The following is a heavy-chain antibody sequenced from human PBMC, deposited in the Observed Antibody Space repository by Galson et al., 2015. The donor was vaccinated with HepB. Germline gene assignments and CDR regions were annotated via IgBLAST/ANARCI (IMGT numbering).Heavy chain of an antibody. V-gene: IGHV1-8*01. D-gene: IGHD4-17*01. CDR2: MDPNSGFT. J-gene: IGHJ4*02. CDR3: ATSPRNGDYEYFDY. CDR1: GYTFTSYD. Sequence: SVKVSCKASGYTFTSYDMNWVRQATGQGLEWLGWMDPNSGFTGYAQEFRGRVTMTRNTSISTAYMELSSLRSEDTAVYYCATSPRNGDYEYFDYWGQGTLVTVSS.